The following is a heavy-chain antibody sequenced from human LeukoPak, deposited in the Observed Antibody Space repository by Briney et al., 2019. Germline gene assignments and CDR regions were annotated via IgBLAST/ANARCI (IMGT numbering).Heavy chain of an antibody. V-gene: IGHV1-8*02. CDR3: ARGRKRPHCSGRSCYLYYYYMDV. Sequence: GASVKVSCKASGYTFTSYDINWVRQATGQGLEWMGWMNPNSGNTGYAQKFQGRVTMTRNTSISTAYVELSRLRSEDTAVYYCARGRKRPHCSGRSCYLYYYYMDVRGKGTTVSVSS. CDR1: GYTFTSYD. D-gene: IGHD2-15*01. CDR2: MNPNSGNT. J-gene: IGHJ6*03.